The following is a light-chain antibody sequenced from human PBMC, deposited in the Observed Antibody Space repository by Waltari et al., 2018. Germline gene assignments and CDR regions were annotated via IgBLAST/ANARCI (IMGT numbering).Light chain of an antibody. CDR2: CAS. J-gene: IGKJ1*01. V-gene: IGKV3-20*01. CDR3: QHYVRLPAT. CDR1: QSVSRT. Sequence: EIVLTQSPGTLSLSPGERATLPCRASQSVSRTLAWYQQKPGQAPKLLIYCASIRATVIPDRFTGSGSGTDFSLTISSLEPEDFAIYFCQHYVRLPATFGQGTKVEIK.